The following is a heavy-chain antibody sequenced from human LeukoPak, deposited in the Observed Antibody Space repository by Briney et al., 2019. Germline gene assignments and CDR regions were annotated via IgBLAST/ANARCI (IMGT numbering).Heavy chain of an antibody. D-gene: IGHD1-14*01. Sequence: ASVKVSCKPTGYSFTAYYIFRMRQAPGQGLECMGWINLYNGATKYAQRFQSRVTMTRDTSISTAYVELSRLRSDDTATYYCASWAGGNEPVASFDYWGQGTLVTVSS. CDR1: GYSFTAYY. V-gene: IGHV1-2*02. CDR2: INLYNGAT. J-gene: IGHJ4*02. CDR3: ASWAGGNEPVASFDY.